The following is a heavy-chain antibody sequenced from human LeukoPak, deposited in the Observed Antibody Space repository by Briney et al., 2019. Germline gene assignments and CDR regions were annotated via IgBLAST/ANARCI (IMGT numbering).Heavy chain of an antibody. CDR2: ISSSSSYI. Sequence: GGSLRLSCAASGFTFSSYSMNWVRQAPGKGLEWVPSISSSSSYIYYADSVKGRFTISRDNAKNSLYLQMNSLRAEDTAVYYCARGAPYYDPPHWGQGTLVTVSS. D-gene: IGHD3-3*01. V-gene: IGHV3-21*01. CDR1: GFTFSSYS. J-gene: IGHJ4*02. CDR3: ARGAPYYDPPH.